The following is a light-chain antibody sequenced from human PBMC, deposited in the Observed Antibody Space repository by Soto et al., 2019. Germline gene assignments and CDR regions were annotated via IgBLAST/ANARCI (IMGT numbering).Light chain of an antibody. CDR3: QKYNSAPLS. CDR2: AAS. V-gene: IGKV1-27*01. J-gene: IGKJ1*01. CDR1: QGIIDY. Sequence: DIQMTQSPSSLAASVGDRVTITCRASQGIIDYLAWYQQKPGKAPKLLIYAASTLQSGVPSRFRGSGAGTDSTLTITSLQPEDVATDYYQKYNSAPLSFGQGTKVEIK.